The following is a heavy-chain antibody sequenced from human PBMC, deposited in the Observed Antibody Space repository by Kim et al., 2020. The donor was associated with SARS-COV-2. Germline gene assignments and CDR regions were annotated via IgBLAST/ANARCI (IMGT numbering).Heavy chain of an antibody. CDR3: ARGAYCGGDCYSE. D-gene: IGHD2-21*01. CDR1: GGSISSGGYS. Sequence: SETLSLTCAVSGGSISSGGYSWSWIRQPPGKGLEWIGYIYHSGSTYYNPSLKSRVTISVDRSKNQFSLKLSSVTAADTAVYYCARGAYCGGDCYSEWGQGTLVTVSS. V-gene: IGHV4-30-2*01. CDR2: IYHSGST. J-gene: IGHJ4*02.